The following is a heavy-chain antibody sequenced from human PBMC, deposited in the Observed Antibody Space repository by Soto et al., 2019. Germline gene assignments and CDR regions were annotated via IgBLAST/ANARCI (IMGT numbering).Heavy chain of an antibody. Sequence: QVQLVQSGAEVKKPGASVKVSCKASGYTFTSHGISWVRQAPGQGLEWMGWSSANNGDTNYAQKFQGRVTVTTDTSTSTGYMELRSLRSEETAVYYCARMVRGSNIDYYYYMDVWGIGTTVTVSS. D-gene: IGHD3-10*01. CDR1: GYTFTSHG. CDR2: SSANNGDT. CDR3: ARMVRGSNIDYYYYMDV. V-gene: IGHV1-18*01. J-gene: IGHJ6*03.